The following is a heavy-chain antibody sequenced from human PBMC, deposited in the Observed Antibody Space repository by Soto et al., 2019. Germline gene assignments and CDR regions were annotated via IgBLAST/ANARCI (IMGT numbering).Heavy chain of an antibody. D-gene: IGHD5-18*01. CDR3: ARDVDTAMGYYFDY. Sequence: GGSLRLSCAASGFTFSSYAMHWVRQAPGKGLEWVAVISYDGSNKYYADSVKGRFTISRDNSKNTLYLQMNSLRAEDTAVYYCARDVDTAMGYYFDYWGQGTLVTISS. CDR2: ISYDGSNK. CDR1: GFTFSSYA. J-gene: IGHJ4*02. V-gene: IGHV3-30-3*01.